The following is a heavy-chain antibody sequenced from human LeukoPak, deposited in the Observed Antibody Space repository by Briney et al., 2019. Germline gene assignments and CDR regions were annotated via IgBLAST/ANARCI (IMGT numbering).Heavy chain of an antibody. J-gene: IGHJ4*02. CDR3: ARLQYSSSWYYFDY. Sequence: GESLKISCKGSGYSFSSYWINWVRQMPGKGLEWMGRIDPSDSYTNYNPSFQGHVTISADKSISTAYLQWSSLMASDTAMYYCARLQYSSSWYYFDYWGQGTLVTVSS. CDR2: IDPSDSYT. CDR1: GYSFSSYW. V-gene: IGHV5-10-1*01. D-gene: IGHD6-13*01.